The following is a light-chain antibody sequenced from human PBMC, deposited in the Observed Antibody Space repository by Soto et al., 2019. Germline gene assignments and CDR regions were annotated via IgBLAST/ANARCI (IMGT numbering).Light chain of an antibody. V-gene: IGKV3-20*01. CDR1: QRVSSN. J-gene: IGKJ1*01. CDR2: AAS. CDR3: QQYDTSPRT. Sequence: EIVLTQSPDTLSLSPGERATLSCRASQRVSSNLAWYQQTPGQAPRILIYAASSRATGIPDRFSGSGSGTDFTLSISRLEPEDFAVYYCQQYDTSPRTFGQGTKVDIK.